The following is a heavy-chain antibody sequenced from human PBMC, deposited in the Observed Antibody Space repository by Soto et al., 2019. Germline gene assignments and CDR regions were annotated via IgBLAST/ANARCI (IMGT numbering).Heavy chain of an antibody. CDR1: GFTFSNHG. J-gene: IGHJ4*02. CDR3: ARGYSYGPGPYYFDY. Sequence: PGGSLRLSCAASGFTFSNHGMHWVRQAPGKGLEWVSAISGSVGSTYYADSVKGRFTISRDNSKNTLYLQMNSLRAEDTAVYYCARGYSYGPGPYYFDYWGQGTLVTVSS. D-gene: IGHD5-18*01. CDR2: ISGSVGST. V-gene: IGHV3-23*01.